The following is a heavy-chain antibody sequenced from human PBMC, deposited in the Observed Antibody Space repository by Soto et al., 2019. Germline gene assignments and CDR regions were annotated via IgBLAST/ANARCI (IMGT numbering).Heavy chain of an antibody. V-gene: IGHV1-69*13. CDR1: GGTFSSYA. CDR3: AKEVSLGSTVDLGY. J-gene: IGHJ4*02. Sequence: VNVSCKASGGTFSSYAISWVRQAPGQGLEWMGGIIPIFGTANYAQKFQGRVTITADESTSTAYMELSSLRSEDTAIYYCAKEVSLGSTVDLGYWGQGTLVTVSS. D-gene: IGHD7-27*01. CDR2: IIPIFGTA.